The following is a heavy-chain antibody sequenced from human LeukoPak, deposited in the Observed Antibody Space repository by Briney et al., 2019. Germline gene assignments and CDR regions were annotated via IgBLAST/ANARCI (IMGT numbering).Heavy chain of an antibody. V-gene: IGHV3-23*01. CDR2: ISGSGGST. Sequence: PGGSLRLSCAASGFTFSSYAMSWVRQAPGKGLEWVSAISGSGGSTYYADSVKGRSTISRDNSKTTLYLQMNSLRAEDTAVYYCAKGSSTYSITSYWYFDLWGRGTLVTVSS. J-gene: IGHJ2*01. CDR3: AKGSSTYSITSYWYFDL. CDR1: GFTFSSYA. D-gene: IGHD6-13*01.